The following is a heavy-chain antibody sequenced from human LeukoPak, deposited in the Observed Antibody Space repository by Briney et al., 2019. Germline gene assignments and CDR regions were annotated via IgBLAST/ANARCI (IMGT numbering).Heavy chain of an antibody. D-gene: IGHD3-3*01. CDR1: GGSISSYY. CDR2: IYYSGST. J-gene: IGHJ6*02. V-gene: IGHV4-59*12. Sequence: PSETLSLTCTVSGGSISSYYWSWIRQPPGKGLEWIGYIYYSGSTNYNPSLKSRVTISVDTSKNQFSLKLSSVTAADTAVYYCARGRHDFWSGPAFIYYGMDVWGQGTTVTVSS. CDR3: ARGRHDFWSGPAFIYYGMDV.